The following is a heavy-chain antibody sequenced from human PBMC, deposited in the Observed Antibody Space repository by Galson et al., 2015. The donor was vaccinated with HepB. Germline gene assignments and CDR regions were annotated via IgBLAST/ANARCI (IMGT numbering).Heavy chain of an antibody. CDR2: IRSKAYGGTT. Sequence: SLRLSCAASGFTFGDYAMSWVRQAPGKGLEWVGFIRSKAYGGTTEYAASVKGRFTISRDNSKSIAYLQMHSLKTEDTAVYYCTRDKQDYGDYVFDYWGQGTLVTVSS. CDR1: GFTFGDYA. J-gene: IGHJ4*02. V-gene: IGHV3-49*04. CDR3: TRDKQDYGDYVFDY. D-gene: IGHD4-17*01.